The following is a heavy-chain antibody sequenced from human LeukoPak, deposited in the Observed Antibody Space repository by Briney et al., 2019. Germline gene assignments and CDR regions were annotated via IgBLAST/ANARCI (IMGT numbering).Heavy chain of an antibody. D-gene: IGHD3-9*01. V-gene: IGHV4-34*01. J-gene: IGHJ4*02. CDR3: ARGRDYDILTGYSVTTHFDY. CDR2: INHSGST. Sequence: SETLSLTCAVYGGSFSGYHWSWIRQPPGKGLEWIGEINHSGSTNYNPSLKSRVTISVDTSKNQFSLKLSSVTAADTAVYYCARGRDYDILTGYSVTTHFDYWGQGTLVTVSS. CDR1: GGSFSGYH.